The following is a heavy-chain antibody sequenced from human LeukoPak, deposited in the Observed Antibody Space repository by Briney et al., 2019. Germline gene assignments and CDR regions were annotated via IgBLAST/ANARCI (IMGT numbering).Heavy chain of an antibody. V-gene: IGHV3-21*05. CDR2: ISSSSSYI. Sequence: GGSLRLSCAASGFTFSSYSMNWVRQAPGEGLEWVSYISSSSSYIYYADSVKGRFTISRDNAKNSLYLQMNSLRAEDTAVYYCARDRQLWFNDYWGQGTLVTVSS. CDR3: ARDRQLWFNDY. J-gene: IGHJ4*02. CDR1: GFTFSSYS. D-gene: IGHD5-18*01.